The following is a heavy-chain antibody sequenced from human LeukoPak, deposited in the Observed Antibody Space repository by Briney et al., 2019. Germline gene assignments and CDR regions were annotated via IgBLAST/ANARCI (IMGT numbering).Heavy chain of an antibody. CDR2: IKSNNDGGTT. J-gene: IGHJ4*02. Sequence: GGSLRLSCAASGFIFNKAWMNWVRQAPGKGPEWGGRIKSNNDGGTTDYASPVEGRFIISRDDSKNTIYLQMNRLIIDDTAIYYCTPVMVEDRGFWGQGTLVTVSS. V-gene: IGHV3-15*01. CDR1: GFIFNKAW. D-gene: IGHD2-21*01. CDR3: TPVMVEDRGF.